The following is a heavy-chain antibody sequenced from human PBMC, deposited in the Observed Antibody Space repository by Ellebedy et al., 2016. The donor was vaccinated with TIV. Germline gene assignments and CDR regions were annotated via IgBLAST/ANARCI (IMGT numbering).Heavy chain of an antibody. CDR1: GFTVSSNY. CDR2: IYSGGST. D-gene: IGHD2-15*01. CDR3: ARDVEAALDY. Sequence: GGSLRLSXAASGFTVSSNYMSWVRQAPGKGLEWVSVIYSGGSTYYADSVKGRFTISRDNSKNTLYLQMNSLRAEDTAVYYCARDVEAALDYWGQGTLVTVSS. J-gene: IGHJ4*02. V-gene: IGHV3-53*01.